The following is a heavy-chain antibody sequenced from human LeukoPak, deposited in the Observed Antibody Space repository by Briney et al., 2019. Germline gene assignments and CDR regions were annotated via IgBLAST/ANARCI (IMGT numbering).Heavy chain of an antibody. V-gene: IGHV3-49*04. D-gene: IGHD3-10*01. CDR2: IRSKGYGGTT. Sequence: GGSLRLSCSASGFTFGDHAMSWVRQAPGKGLEWVGFIRSKGYGGTTEYAASVEGRFSLSRDDSKSFVYLQMSSLKTEDTAVYYCTRVRSGNDFDYWGQGTLVTVAS. CDR3: TRVRSGNDFDY. CDR1: GFTFGDHA. J-gene: IGHJ4*02.